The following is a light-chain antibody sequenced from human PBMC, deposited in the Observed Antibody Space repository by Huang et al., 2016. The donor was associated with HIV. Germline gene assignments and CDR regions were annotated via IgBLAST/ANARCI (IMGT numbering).Light chain of an antibody. J-gene: IGKJ4*01. CDR3: QQYYSTPLT. CDR1: QAISHS. Sequence: DIQMTQSPSSLSASVGDRVTISCRASQAISHSLAWYQQKPGKAPNLLRYSASRLESGVPSRFNGSGSGTDYTLTISSLQPEDFATYYCQQYYSTPLTFGGGTKVEI. CDR2: SAS. V-gene: IGKV1-NL1*01.